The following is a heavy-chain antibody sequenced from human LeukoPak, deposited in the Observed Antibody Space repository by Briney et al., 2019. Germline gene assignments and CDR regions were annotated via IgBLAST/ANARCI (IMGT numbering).Heavy chain of an antibody. V-gene: IGHV1-2*02. CDR2: INPNSGGT. Sequence: ASVKVSCKASGNSFTGYYIHWVRQAPGQGLEWMGWINPNSGGTNYAQKFQGRVTMTRDTSISTAYMELSRLRSDDTAVYYCAREENPTTVTPGSYYYYYMDVWGKGTTVTVSS. CDR3: AREENPTTVTPGSYYYYYMDV. CDR1: GNSFTGYY. D-gene: IGHD4-17*01. J-gene: IGHJ6*03.